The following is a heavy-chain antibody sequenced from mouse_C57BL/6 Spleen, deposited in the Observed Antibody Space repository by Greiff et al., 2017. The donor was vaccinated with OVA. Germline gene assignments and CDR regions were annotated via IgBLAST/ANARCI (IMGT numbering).Heavy chain of an antibody. CDR2: ISSGSSTI. CDR3: ARPLDGYYDYFDY. V-gene: IGHV5-17*01. J-gene: IGHJ2*01. Sequence: EVKLVESGGGLVKPGGSLKLSCAASGFTFSDYGMHWVRQAPEKGLEWVAYISSGSSTIYYADTVKGRFTISRDNAKNTLFLQMTSLRSEDTAMYYCARPLDGYYDYFDYWGQGTTLTVSS. D-gene: IGHD2-3*01. CDR1: GFTFSDYG.